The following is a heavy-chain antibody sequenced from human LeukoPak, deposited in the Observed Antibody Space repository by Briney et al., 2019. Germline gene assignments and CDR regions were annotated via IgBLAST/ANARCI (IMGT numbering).Heavy chain of an antibody. Sequence: TGGSLRLSCAASGFTFDDYAMHWVRQAPVKGLEWVSGISWNSGSIGYADSVKGRFTISRDNAKNSLYLQMNSLRAEDTALYYCAKETRSSSWSLLYYFDYWGQGTLVTVSS. D-gene: IGHD6-13*01. V-gene: IGHV3-9*01. CDR2: ISWNSGSI. CDR3: AKETRSSSWSLLYYFDY. CDR1: GFTFDDYA. J-gene: IGHJ4*02.